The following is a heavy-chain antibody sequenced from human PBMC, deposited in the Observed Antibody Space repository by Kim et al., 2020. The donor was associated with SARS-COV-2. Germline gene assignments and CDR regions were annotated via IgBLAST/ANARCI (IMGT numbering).Heavy chain of an antibody. CDR2: INPNSGGT. D-gene: IGHD2-8*02. CDR1: GYTFTGYY. CDR3: ARGGIVLVVYAPLDL. V-gene: IGHV1-2*06. Sequence: ASVKVSCKASGYTFTGYYMHWVRQAPGQGLEWMGRINPNSGGTNYAQKFQGRVTMTRDTSISTAYMELSRLRSDDTAVYYCARGGIVLVVYAPLDLWGRGTLVTVSS. J-gene: IGHJ2*01.